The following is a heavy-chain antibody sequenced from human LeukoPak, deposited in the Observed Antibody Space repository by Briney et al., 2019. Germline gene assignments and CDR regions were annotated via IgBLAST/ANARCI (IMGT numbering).Heavy chain of an antibody. CDR3: ARGDPADFDY. CDR1: GGSISRGGYY. V-gene: IGHV4-31*03. CDR2: IYYSGSP. Sequence: SQTLSLTCTASGGSISRGGYYWSWIRQRPGKGLEWIGFIYYSGSPNYNPSLKCRGTMSVDTSRNQFSLKLTSVTVADTAVYYCARGDPADFDYWGQGTLVTVSS. D-gene: IGHD5-24*01. J-gene: IGHJ4*02.